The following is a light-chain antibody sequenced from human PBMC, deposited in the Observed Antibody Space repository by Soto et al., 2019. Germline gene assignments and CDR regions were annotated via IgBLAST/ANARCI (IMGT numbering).Light chain of an antibody. CDR1: QSVSSY. V-gene: IGKV3-11*01. CDR3: QQRSNWPRT. CDR2: DAS. Sequence: EIVFTESPCTLALSPGERATLSCRASQSVSSYLAWFQQVPGQAPRLLIYDASNRATGIPARFSGSGSGTDFPLTISSLEPEDFAVYYCQQRSNWPRTLGQGTKVDMK. J-gene: IGKJ1*01.